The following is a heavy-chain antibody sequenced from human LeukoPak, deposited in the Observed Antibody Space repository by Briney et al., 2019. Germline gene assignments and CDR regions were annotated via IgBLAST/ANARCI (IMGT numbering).Heavy chain of an antibody. D-gene: IGHD3-22*01. CDR1: GYTLTSYY. CDR2: INPSGGST. J-gene: IGHJ4*02. V-gene: IGHV1-46*01. Sequence: GASVKVSCKASGYTLTSYYMHWVRQAPGQGLEWMGIINPSGGSTSYAQKFQGRVTMTRDTSTSTVYMELSSLRSEDTAVYYCARDGKYYYDSSGYPLDCWGQGTLVTVSS. CDR3: ARDGKYYYDSSGYPLDC.